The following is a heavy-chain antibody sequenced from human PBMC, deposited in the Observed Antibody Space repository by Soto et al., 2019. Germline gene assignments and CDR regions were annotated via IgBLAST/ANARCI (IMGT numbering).Heavy chain of an antibody. V-gene: IGHV4-61*01. CDR2: IYYTGNT. CDR3: SRVYGDYFAFDI. Sequence: SETVSLTCTVSGCSVRSGNYYWSWIRQPPGKGLEWIGYIYYTGNTNYNPSLKSRVTISVDTSRNQFSLRLNSVTAAETAVYYCSRVYGDYFAFDIWGQGTMVTVS. CDR1: GCSVRSGNYY. D-gene: IGHD4-17*01. J-gene: IGHJ3*02.